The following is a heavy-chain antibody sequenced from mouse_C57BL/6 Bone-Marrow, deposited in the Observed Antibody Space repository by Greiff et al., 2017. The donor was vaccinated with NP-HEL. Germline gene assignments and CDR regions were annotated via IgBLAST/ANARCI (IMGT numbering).Heavy chain of an antibody. J-gene: IGHJ3*01. V-gene: IGHV1-55*01. D-gene: IGHD1-1*01. CDR3: ASPAYYGSSQFAY. CDR1: GYTFTSYW. CDR2: IYPGSGST. Sequence: VQLQQPGAELVKPGASVKMSCKASGYTFTSYWITWVKQRPGQGLEWIGDIYPGSGSTNYNEKFKSKATLTVDTSSSTAYMQLSSLTSEDSAVYYCASPAYYGSSQFAYWGQGTLVTVSA.